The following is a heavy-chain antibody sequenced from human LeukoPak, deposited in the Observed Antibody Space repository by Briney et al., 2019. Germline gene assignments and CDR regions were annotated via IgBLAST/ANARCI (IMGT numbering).Heavy chain of an antibody. CDR2: ISSYNGNT. D-gene: IGHD2-8*01. Sequence: GASVKDSCKASGYTFTSYGISWVRQAPGQELEWMGWISSYNGNTNYAQKLQGRVTITTDTSTSTAYVKLRRRRSDDAVVYYCARDLMVYANSYGLYDYWGQGTLVTVS. V-gene: IGHV1-18*01. J-gene: IGHJ4*02. CDR3: ARDLMVYANSYGLYDY. CDR1: GYTFTSYG.